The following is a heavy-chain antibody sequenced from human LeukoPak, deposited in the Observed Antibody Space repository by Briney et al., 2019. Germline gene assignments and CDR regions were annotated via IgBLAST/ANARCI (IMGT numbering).Heavy chain of an antibody. CDR3: VRDSNYYAMDV. D-gene: IGHD2-8*01. CDR2: IGPDGDT. J-gene: IGHJ6*02. Sequence: PGGSLRLSCAASGFTFRAYDMHWVRQSAGKGLEWASGIGPDGDTYYADSVKGRFTISRENGENSVHLQMNSLRAGDTAVYYCVRDSNYYAMDVWGQGTTVTVSS. V-gene: IGHV3-13*01. CDR1: GFTFRAYD.